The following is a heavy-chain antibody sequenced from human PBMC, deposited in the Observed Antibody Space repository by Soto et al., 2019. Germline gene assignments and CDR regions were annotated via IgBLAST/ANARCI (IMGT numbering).Heavy chain of an antibody. V-gene: IGHV5-10-1*01. D-gene: IGHD6-6*01. CDR1: GNSFTASW. CDR3: ARRGSSSSFFYDS. CDR2: IDPSDSYI. J-gene: IGHJ4*02. Sequence: GEPRKISCQGFGNSFTASWSSGLRRMPGEGLEWMGRIDPSDSYINYSPSFQGRVTISADKSISTAYLQWGSLKASDTAMYYCARRGSSSSFFYDSWGQGTLVTVSS.